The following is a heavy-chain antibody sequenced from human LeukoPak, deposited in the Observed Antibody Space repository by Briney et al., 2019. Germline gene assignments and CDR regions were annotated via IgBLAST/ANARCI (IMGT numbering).Heavy chain of an antibody. CDR1: GFTFNSFW. D-gene: IGHD4-17*01. V-gene: IGHV3-7*01. CDR3: ARAPRGETTFL. J-gene: IGHJ4*02. Sequence: PGGSLRLSCAASGFTFNSFWMSWVRQAPGKGLEWVAAIKQDGSEKSYVGSVKGRFTISRDNAENSLYLQMDNLRVEDTAVYYCARAPRGETTFLWGQGTLVTVSS. CDR2: IKQDGSEK.